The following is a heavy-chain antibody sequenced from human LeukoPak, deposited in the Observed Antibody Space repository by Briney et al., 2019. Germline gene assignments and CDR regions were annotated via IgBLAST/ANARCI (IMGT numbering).Heavy chain of an antibody. CDR3: AKPPAEYCSGGTCYLDY. D-gene: IGHD2-15*01. CDR1: GFTFSNYA. J-gene: IGHJ4*02. V-gene: IGHV3-23*01. CDR2: ISGSGGST. Sequence: GGSLRLSCAASGFTFSNYAMSWVRQAPGKGLEWVSAISGSGGSTYYADSVKGRFTLSRDNSKNTLFLQMNSLRAEDTAVYYCAKPPAEYCSGGTCYLDYWGQGTLVTVSS.